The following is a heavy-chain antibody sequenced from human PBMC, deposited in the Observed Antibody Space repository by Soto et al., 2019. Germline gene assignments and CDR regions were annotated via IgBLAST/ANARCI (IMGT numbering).Heavy chain of an antibody. CDR3: ARAIVVVPAAIRKYRNYVDY. D-gene: IGHD2-2*02. Sequence: LSLTCTVSGGSISSGGYYWSWIRQHPGKGLEWIGYIYYSGSTYYNPSLKSRVTISVDTSKNQFSLKLSSVTAADTAVYYCARAIVVVPAAIRKYRNYVDYWGQGTLVTVSS. V-gene: IGHV4-31*03. CDR1: GGSISSGGYY. J-gene: IGHJ4*02. CDR2: IYYSGST.